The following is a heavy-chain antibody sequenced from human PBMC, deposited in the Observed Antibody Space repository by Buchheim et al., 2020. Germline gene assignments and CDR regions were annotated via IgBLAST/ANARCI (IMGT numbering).Heavy chain of an antibody. CDR2: IYHNGRT. V-gene: IGHV4-31*03. Sequence: QVQLQESGPGLVKPSQTLSLTCTVSGGSFSSGGYFWSWIRQHPEKGLEWIGYIYHNGRTHYHTSLKSRVAISIDTSKNQFSLNVTSVTAADTAVYYCARGQSWNYALFYWGQGT. J-gene: IGHJ4*02. CDR1: GGSFSSGGYF. CDR3: ARGQSWNYALFY. D-gene: IGHD1-7*01.